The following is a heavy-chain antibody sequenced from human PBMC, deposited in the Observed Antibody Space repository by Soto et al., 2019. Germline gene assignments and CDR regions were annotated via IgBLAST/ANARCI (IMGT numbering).Heavy chain of an antibody. CDR1: GGSFSGYY. V-gene: IGHV4-34*01. CDR2: INHSGST. CDR3: VRDQLLSGWFDP. Sequence: QVQLQQWGAGLLKPSETLSLTCAVYGGSFSGYYWSWIRQPPGKGLEWIGEINHSGSTNYNPSLKSRVTISVDTSKNQFSLKLSSVTAADTAVFYCVRDQLLSGWFDPWGQGTLVTVSS. J-gene: IGHJ5*02. D-gene: IGHD2-2*01.